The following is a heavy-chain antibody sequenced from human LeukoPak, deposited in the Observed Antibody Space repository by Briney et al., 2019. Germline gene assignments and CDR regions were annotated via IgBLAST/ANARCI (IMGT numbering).Heavy chain of an antibody. J-gene: IGHJ3*02. CDR3: ARYGNGAWLGHYAFDM. CDR2: ISTSSSYI. Sequence: GGSLRLSCAASGFTFSSYSMNWVRQAPGKGLEWVSSISTSSSYIYYADSVKGRFTISRDNAKNSLYLQMNGLRAEDTAVYYCARYGNGAWLGHYAFDMWGQGTMVTVSS. V-gene: IGHV3-21*01. CDR1: GFTFSSYS. D-gene: IGHD6-19*01.